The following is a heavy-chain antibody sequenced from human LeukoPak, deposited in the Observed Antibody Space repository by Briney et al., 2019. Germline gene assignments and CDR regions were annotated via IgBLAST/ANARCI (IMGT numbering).Heavy chain of an antibody. CDR3: ARRLVGRRAFDI. CDR1: RASISGTAYY. Sequence: PLGTLSLTCTLSRASISGTAYYWGWVRQPPRRGRGGIGNIYYSGSTYYNAPLQSRVPISIDRPKNRFPLKLSSVTAADTAVYYCARRLVGRRAFDIWGQGTMVSVSS. J-gene: IGHJ3*02. CDR2: IYYSGST. V-gene: IGHV4-39*06. D-gene: IGHD1-26*01.